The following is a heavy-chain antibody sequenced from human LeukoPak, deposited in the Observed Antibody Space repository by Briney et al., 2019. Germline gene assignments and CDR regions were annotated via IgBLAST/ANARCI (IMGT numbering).Heavy chain of an antibody. V-gene: IGHV4-59*12. CDR3: ARVGDYEIDY. Sequence: PSETLSLTCTVSGGSISSYYWSWIRQPPGKGLEWIGYIYYSGSTNYNPSLKSRVTISVDTSKNQFSLKLSSVTAADTAVYYCARVGDYEIDYWGQGTLVTVSS. CDR1: GGSISSYY. D-gene: IGHD4-17*01. J-gene: IGHJ4*02. CDR2: IYYSGST.